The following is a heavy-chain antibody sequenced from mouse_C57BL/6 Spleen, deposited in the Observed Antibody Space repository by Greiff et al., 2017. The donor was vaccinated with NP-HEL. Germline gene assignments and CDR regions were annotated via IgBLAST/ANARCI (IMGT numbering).Heavy chain of an antibody. D-gene: IGHD1-1*01. CDR3: AKGGYGSSSMDY. CDR2: IYPGSGST. J-gene: IGHJ4*01. V-gene: IGHV1-55*01. CDR1: GYTFTSYW. Sequence: QVQLQQPGAELVKPGASVKMSCKASGYTFTSYWITWVKQRPGQGLEWIGDIYPGSGSTNYNEKFKSKATLTVDTSSSTAYMQLSSRTSEDSAVYYCAKGGYGSSSMDYWGQGTSVTVSS.